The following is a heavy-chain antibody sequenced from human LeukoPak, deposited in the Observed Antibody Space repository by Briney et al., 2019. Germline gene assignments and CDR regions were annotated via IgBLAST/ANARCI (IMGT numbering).Heavy chain of an antibody. CDR3: ARGPNSNWSGLDF. Sequence: PGGSLRLSCTASGFSFSGHWMHWARQLPGKGLVWVSRISPTGSTTSYADSVKGRFTVSRDNAKNTLYLQVNNLRAEDTAVYYCARGPNSNWSGLDFWGXGTLLTVSS. CDR2: ISPTGSTT. V-gene: IGHV3-74*01. D-gene: IGHD6-6*01. CDR1: GFSFSGHW. J-gene: IGHJ4*01.